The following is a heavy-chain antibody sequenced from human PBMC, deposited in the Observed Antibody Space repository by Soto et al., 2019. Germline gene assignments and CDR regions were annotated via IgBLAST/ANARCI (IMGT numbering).Heavy chain of an antibody. J-gene: IGHJ6*02. CDR1: GYTFTGYY. CDR2: INPNSGGT. CDR3: ARDRVALHYYYYGMDV. D-gene: IGHD5-12*01. V-gene: IGHV1-2*02. Sequence: ASVKVSCKASGYTFTGYYMHWVRQAPGQGLEWMGWINPNSGGTNYAQKFQGRFTMTRDTSISTAYMELSRLRSYDTAVYYCARDRVALHYYYYGMDVWGQGATVTVSS.